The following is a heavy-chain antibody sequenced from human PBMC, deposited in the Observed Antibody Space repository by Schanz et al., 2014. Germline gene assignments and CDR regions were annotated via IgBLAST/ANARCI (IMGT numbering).Heavy chain of an antibody. CDR1: GGSISSGVHY. J-gene: IGHJ2*01. CDR2: IYISGST. D-gene: IGHD1-1*01. Sequence: QVQLQESGPGLVKPSGTLSLTCAVSGGSISSGVHYWSWVRHPAGRGLEWMGRIYISGSTRFNPSLKSRVTMTLATTKNRFSLTLTSLAAADTAVYYCARDTTWRLDLWGRGTLVTVSS. CDR3: ARDTTWRLDL. V-gene: IGHV4-61*02.